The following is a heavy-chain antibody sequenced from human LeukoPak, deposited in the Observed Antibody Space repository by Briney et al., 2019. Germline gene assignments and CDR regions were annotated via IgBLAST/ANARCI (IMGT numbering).Heavy chain of an antibody. CDR2: ISYDGSNQ. CDR1: GFTFSDYG. V-gene: IGHV3-30*03. D-gene: IGHD2-2*01. J-gene: IGHJ5*02. CDR3: ARDDCSSISCYHNWFDP. Sequence: PGGSLRLSCAASGFTFSDYGMHWVRQAPGKGLEWVAVISYDGSNQYYADFVKGRFTISRDKSKNTLYLQMNSLRAEDTAVYYCARDDCSSISCYHNWFDPWGQGTLVTVSS.